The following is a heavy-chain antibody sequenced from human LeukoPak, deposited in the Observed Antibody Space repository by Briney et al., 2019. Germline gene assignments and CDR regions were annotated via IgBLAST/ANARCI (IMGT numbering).Heavy chain of an antibody. D-gene: IGHD6-19*01. J-gene: IGHJ4*02. CDR1: GLTFSTSA. CDR3: AKGGWLEY. V-gene: IGHV3-23*01. Sequence: GGSLRLSCAASGLTFSTSAMTWVRQAPGKGLEWVSAISSSGDRTYYADSVKGRFSISRDNSRNTVHLQMNSLRAEDTAVYYCAKGGWLEYWGQGTLVTVSS. CDR2: ISSSGDRT.